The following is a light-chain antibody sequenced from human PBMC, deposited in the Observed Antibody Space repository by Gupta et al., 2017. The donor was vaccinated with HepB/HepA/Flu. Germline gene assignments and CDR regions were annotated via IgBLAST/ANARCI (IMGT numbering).Light chain of an antibody. CDR3: SSFKHSSDSVV. CDR1: SSDVGNNYNY. V-gene: IGLV2-8*01. Sequence: QSALTQPPSASGSPGQSVTISCIGTSSDVGNNYNYVSWYQQHPDKAPRLMIYEVSKRLSGVPDRFSGSKSGNTASLTVSGLQAEDEADYYCSSFKHSSDSVVFGGGTKLTVL. CDR2: EVS. J-gene: IGLJ2*01.